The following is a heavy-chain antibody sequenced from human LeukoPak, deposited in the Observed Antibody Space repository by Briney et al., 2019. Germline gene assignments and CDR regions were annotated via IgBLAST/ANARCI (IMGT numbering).Heavy chain of an antibody. Sequence: PSETLSLTCAVYGGSFSGYYWSWIRQPPRKGLEWIGEINHSGSTNYNPSLKSRVTISVDTSKNQFSLKLSSVTAADTAVYYCARRIVVVVAASRMRRAGTKGWFDPWGQGTLVTVSS. J-gene: IGHJ5*02. CDR1: GGSFSGYY. V-gene: IGHV4-34*01. D-gene: IGHD2-15*01. CDR2: INHSGST. CDR3: ARRIVVVVAASRMRRAGTKGWFDP.